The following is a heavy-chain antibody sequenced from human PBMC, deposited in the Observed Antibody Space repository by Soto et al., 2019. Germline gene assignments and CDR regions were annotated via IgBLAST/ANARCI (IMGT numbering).Heavy chain of an antibody. CDR1: GGSISSGDYY. D-gene: IGHD6-13*01. CDR2: IYDRGST. Sequence: SETLSLTCTVSGGSISSGDYYWSWIRPPPGKGLGWIGYIYDRGSTYYNPSLKSRITRSLDTSTNQLSRIRSSVTAADTAVYISAMLIAAAGIYYFSGMGVWGQGTTVTVSS. CDR3: AMLIAAAGIYYFSGMGV. V-gene: IGHV4-30-4*02. J-gene: IGHJ6*02.